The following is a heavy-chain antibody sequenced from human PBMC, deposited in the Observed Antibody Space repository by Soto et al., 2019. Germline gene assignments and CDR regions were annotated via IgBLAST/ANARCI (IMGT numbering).Heavy chain of an antibody. V-gene: IGHV3-30*14. CDR1: GFTFSSYA. D-gene: IGHD3-10*01. J-gene: IGHJ4*02. CDR3: GRDRRFGNRITFGFDQ. CDR2: ISFDGSNK. Sequence: QVQLVESGGGVVQPGRSLRLSCAASGFTFSSYAMHWVRQAPGKGLEWVAFISFDGSNKKYADSVKDRFTISRDNSKTPLYGQMNSLSAADTAVYYCGRDRRFGNRITFGFDQWGQGTLVAVSA.